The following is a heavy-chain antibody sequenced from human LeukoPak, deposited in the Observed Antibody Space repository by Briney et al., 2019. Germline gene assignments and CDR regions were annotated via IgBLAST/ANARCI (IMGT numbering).Heavy chain of an antibody. J-gene: IGHJ4*02. D-gene: IGHD6-13*01. CDR1: GFTFSDYF. Sequence: PGGSLRLSCVGSGFTFSDYFMSWIRQVPGKEPEWLSYINSKGDNILYRDSVKGRFTISRDNAKNSLYLQMNSLRAEDTAVYYCARCKQLVMAPDYWGQGTLVTVSS. V-gene: IGHV3-11*04. CDR2: INSKGDNI. CDR3: ARCKQLVMAPDY.